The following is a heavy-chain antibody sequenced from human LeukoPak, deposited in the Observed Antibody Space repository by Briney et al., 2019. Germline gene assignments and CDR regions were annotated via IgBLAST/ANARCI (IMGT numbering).Heavy chain of an antibody. CDR2: ISSNSSYI. CDR1: GFTFSSYS. V-gene: IGHV3-21*04. D-gene: IGHD1-26*01. J-gene: IGHJ4*02. Sequence: RPGGSLRLSCAASGFTFSSYSMNWVRQAPGKGLEWVSSISSNSSYIYYADSVKGRFTISRDNAKNSLYLQMNSLRAEDTAVYYCARQNTPHGNFDYWGQGTLVTVSS. CDR3: ARQNTPHGNFDY.